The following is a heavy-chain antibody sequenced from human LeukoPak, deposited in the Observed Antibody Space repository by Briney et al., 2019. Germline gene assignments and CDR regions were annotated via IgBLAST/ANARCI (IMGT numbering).Heavy chain of an antibody. D-gene: IGHD6-19*01. J-gene: IGHJ5*02. Sequence: SETLSLTCTVSGGSISSGGYYWSWIRQPPGKGLEWIGYIYYSGSTNYNPSLKSRVTISVDTSKNQFSLKLSSVTAADTAVYYCARWYSSGWSYNWFDPWGQGTLVTVSS. V-gene: IGHV4-61*08. CDR2: IYYSGST. CDR1: GGSISSGGYY. CDR3: ARWYSSGWSYNWFDP.